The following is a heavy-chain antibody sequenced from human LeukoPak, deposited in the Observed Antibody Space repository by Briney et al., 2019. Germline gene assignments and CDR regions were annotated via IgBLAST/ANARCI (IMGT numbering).Heavy chain of an antibody. CDR1: GGSISSYY. D-gene: IGHD6-13*01. Sequence: SETLSLTCTVSGGSISSYYWSWIRQPPGKGLEWIGYIYYSGSTNYNPSLKSRVTISVDTSKNQFSLKLSSVTAADTAVYYCARAPYSSSWYGSYYMDVWGKGTTVTVSS. V-gene: IGHV4-59*08. J-gene: IGHJ6*03. CDR2: IYYSGST. CDR3: ARAPYSSSWYGSYYMDV.